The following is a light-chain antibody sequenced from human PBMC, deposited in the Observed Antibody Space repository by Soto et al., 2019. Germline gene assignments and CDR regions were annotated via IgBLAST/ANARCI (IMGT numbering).Light chain of an antibody. V-gene: IGKV3-15*01. J-gene: IGKJ4*01. Sequence: IVMTQSPVTLSLSPGERATLSCRASEDIGNNLAWYQQKPGQPPRLLIFGASTRATNIASRFGGTGSGTEFTLTISSLQPEDFATYYCLQDYNYPLTFGGGTKVDIK. CDR1: EDIGNN. CDR3: LQDYNYPLT. CDR2: GAS.